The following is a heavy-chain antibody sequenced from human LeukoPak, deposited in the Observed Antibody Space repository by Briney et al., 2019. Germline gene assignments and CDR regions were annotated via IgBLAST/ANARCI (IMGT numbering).Heavy chain of an antibody. CDR1: GFTVSSNY. Sequence: TGGSLRLSCAASGFTVSSNYMSWVRQAPGKGLEWVSVIYSGGSTYYADSVKGRFTISRDNSKNTLYLQMNSLRAEDTAVYYCARGWSGRSFDYWGQGTLVTVSS. CDR3: ARGWSGRSFDY. D-gene: IGHD1-26*01. V-gene: IGHV3-66*01. J-gene: IGHJ4*02. CDR2: IYSGGST.